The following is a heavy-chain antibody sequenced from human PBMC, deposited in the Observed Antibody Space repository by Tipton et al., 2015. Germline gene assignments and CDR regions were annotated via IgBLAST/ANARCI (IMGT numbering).Heavy chain of an antibody. Sequence: QLVQSGAEVKKPGESLKISCRGSEDIFRSYWIGWVRQMPGKGLEWMGIIYSGDSDAKYSPSFEGQVTISADKSINTAYLQWRSLKTAGAARYYCARGYSPRRWFDPWGQGTLVTVSS. J-gene: IGHJ5*02. V-gene: IGHV5-51*01. CDR2: IYSGDSDA. CDR3: ARGYSPRRWFDP. CDR1: EDIFRSYW. D-gene: IGHD5-18*01.